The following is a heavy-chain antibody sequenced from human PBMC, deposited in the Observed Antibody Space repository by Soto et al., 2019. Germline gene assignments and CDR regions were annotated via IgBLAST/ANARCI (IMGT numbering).Heavy chain of an antibody. Sequence: QVQLVESGGGVVQPGRSLRLSCAASGFTFSSYAMHWVRQAPGKGLEWVAVISYDGSNKYYADSVKGRFTISRDNSKNTLYLQMNSLRAEDTAVYYCARDEYSSGWSPGNYWGQGTLVTVSS. CDR3: ARDEYSSGWSPGNY. V-gene: IGHV3-30-3*01. CDR1: GFTFSSYA. J-gene: IGHJ4*02. CDR2: ISYDGSNK. D-gene: IGHD6-19*01.